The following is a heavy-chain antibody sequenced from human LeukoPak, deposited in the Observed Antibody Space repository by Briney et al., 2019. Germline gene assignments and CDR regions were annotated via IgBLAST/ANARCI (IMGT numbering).Heavy chain of an antibody. CDR1: GFTFSNYE. CDR2: ISSSATKI. D-gene: IGHD1-7*01. J-gene: IGHJ4*02. CDR3: ARGGTEELDY. Sequence: GGSLRLSCAASGFTFSNYEMDWVRQAPGKGLEWVSYISSSATKIYYAESVKGRFTVSRDNAKSTMYLQMNSLTVEGTALYYCARGGTEELDYWGQGTLVTVSS. V-gene: IGHV3-48*03.